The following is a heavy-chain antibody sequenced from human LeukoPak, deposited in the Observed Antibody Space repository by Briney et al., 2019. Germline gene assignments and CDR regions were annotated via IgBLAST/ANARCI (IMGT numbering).Heavy chain of an antibody. V-gene: IGHV3-30*02. D-gene: IGHD1-26*01. CDR3: AKDDGYSGSCSYFDY. CDR2: IRYDGSNK. Sequence: GGSLRLSCAASGSTFSSYGMHWVRQAPGKGLEWVAFIRYDGSNKYYADSVKGRFTISRDNSKNTLYLQMNSLRAEDTAVYYCAKDDGYSGSCSYFDYWGQGTLVTVSS. CDR1: GSTFSSYG. J-gene: IGHJ4*02.